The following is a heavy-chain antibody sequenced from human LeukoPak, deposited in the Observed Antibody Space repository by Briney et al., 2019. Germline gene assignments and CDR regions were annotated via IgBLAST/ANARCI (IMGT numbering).Heavy chain of an antibody. CDR2: IIPIFGTA. CDR3: ARDRDGDYLFDY. CDR1: GGTFSSYA. J-gene: IGHJ4*02. V-gene: IGHV1-69*05. Sequence: GASVKVSCKASGGTFSSYAISWVRQAPGQGLEWMGRIIPIFGTANYAQKFQGRVTITTDESTSTAHMELSSLRSEDTAVYYCARDRDGDYLFDYWGQGTLVTVSS. D-gene: IGHD4-17*01.